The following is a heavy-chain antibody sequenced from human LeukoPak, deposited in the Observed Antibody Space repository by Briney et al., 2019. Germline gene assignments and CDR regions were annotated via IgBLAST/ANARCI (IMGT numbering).Heavy chain of an antibody. CDR2: IYYSGST. CDR3: ARGVYKLDY. CDR1: GGSLSSYY. V-gene: IGHV4-59*01. D-gene: IGHD5-18*01. Sequence: PSETLSLTCTVSGGSLSSYYWSWIRQPPGKGLEWIGYIYYSGSTNYNPSLRSRVTISVDTSKNQFSLKLSSVTAADTAVYYCARGVYKLDYWGQGTLVTVSS. J-gene: IGHJ4*02.